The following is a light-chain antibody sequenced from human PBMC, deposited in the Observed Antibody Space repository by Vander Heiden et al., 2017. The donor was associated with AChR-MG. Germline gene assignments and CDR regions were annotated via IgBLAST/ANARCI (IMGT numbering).Light chain of an antibody. V-gene: IGLV2-14*01. Sequence: QSALTQPASLSGSPGQSITISCTGTSSDVGGYNYVSWYQQHPGKAPKLMIYDVSNRPSGVSNRFSGSKSGNTASLTISGLQAEDEADYYCSSYTSSSTSWVFGGGTKLTVL. CDR2: DVS. J-gene: IGLJ3*02. CDR3: SSYTSSSTSWV. CDR1: SSDVGGYNY.